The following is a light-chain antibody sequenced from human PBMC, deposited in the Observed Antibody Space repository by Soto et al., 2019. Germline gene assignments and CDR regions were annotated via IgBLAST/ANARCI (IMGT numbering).Light chain of an antibody. CDR1: SSDVGGYNY. J-gene: IGLJ1*01. CDR3: SSYTSSRTLYV. CDR2: EVS. Sequence: QSALTQPASVSGSPGQSITISCTGTSSDVGGYNYVSWYQQHPGKAPKLMIYEVSNRPSGVSNRVSGSKSGNTASLTISGLQAEDEADYYCSSYTSSRTLYVFVTGTKLTVL. V-gene: IGLV2-14*01.